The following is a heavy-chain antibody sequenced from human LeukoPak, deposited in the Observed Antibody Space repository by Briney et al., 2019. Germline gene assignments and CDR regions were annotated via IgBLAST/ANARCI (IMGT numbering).Heavy chain of an antibody. CDR3: AKDRTTIFGVVINLFDY. Sequence: ASVKVSCKASGYTFTGYYMHWVRQAPGQGLEWMGWINPNSGGTNYAQKFQGRVTMTRDTSISTAYMELSRLRSDDTAVYYCAKDRTTIFGVVINLFDYWGQGTLVTVSS. J-gene: IGHJ4*02. D-gene: IGHD3-3*01. CDR1: GYTFTGYY. CDR2: INPNSGGT. V-gene: IGHV1-2*02.